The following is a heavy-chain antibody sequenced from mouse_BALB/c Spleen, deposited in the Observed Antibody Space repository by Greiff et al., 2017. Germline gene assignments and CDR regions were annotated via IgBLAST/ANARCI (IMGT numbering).Heavy chain of an antibody. V-gene: IGHV3-6*02. CDR1: GYSITSGYY. J-gene: IGHJ2*01. CDR3: ARLILYYFDY. CDR2: ISYDGSN. D-gene: IGHD1-2*01. Sequence: EVKLVESGPGLVKPSQSLSLTCSVTGYSITSGYYWNWIRQFPGNKLEWMGYISYDGSNNYNPSLKNRISITRDTSKNQFFLKLNSVTTEDTATYYCARLILYYFDYWGQGTTLTVSS.